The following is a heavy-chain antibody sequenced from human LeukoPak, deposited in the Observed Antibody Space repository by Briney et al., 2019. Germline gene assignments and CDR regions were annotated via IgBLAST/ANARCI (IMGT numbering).Heavy chain of an antibody. CDR1: GLSVSNNY. CDR3: ARGQSGDPAFDI. Sequence: GGSLRLSCEASGLSVSNNYMTWVRQAPGKGLEWVSVIYSGGTTYYGDSVEGRFTISRDNSRNTLNLQMNSLRAEDAAVYFCARGQSGDPAFDIWGQGTMVTVSS. CDR2: IYSGGTT. J-gene: IGHJ3*02. V-gene: IGHV3-53*01. D-gene: IGHD4-17*01.